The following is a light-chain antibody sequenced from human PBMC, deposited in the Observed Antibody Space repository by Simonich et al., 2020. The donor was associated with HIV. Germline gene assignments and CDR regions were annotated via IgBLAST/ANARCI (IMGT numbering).Light chain of an antibody. Sequence: QSVLTQPPSVSGAPGQRVTISCTGSSSNIGAGYDVHWYQQLPGTAPKHLIYGNINRPSGVPDRFSGSKAGTSASLAITGLQAEAEADYYCQSYDSSLSGSVFGGGTKLTVL. CDR1: SSNIGAGYD. J-gene: IGLJ3*02. V-gene: IGLV1-40*01. CDR3: QSYDSSLSGSV. CDR2: GNI.